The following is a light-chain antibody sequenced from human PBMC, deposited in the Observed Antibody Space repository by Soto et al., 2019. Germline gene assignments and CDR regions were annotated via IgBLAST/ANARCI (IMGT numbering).Light chain of an antibody. CDR1: SSDVCGYDF. CDR3: CSYAGDLAL. Sequence: ALTQPASVSGSPGQSVTISCTGTSSDVCGYDFVSWYQQHPGKAPKLMISDVSKRPSGVPDRFSGSKSGNTASLTISGLQAEDEADYYCCSYAGDLALFGGGTKVPVL. CDR2: DVS. J-gene: IGLJ2*01. V-gene: IGLV2-11*01.